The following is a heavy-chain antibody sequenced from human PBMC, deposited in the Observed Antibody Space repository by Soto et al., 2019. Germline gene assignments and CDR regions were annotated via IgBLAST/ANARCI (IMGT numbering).Heavy chain of an antibody. CDR3: VKDQRITIIVDRVLRSALAY. J-gene: IGHJ4*02. D-gene: IGHD3-22*01. CDR1: GFTFRSYG. CDR2: ISSNGGSR. V-gene: IGHV3-64D*06. Sequence: GGSRRRSWSASGFTFRSYGMHWVRQAPGKGLVYVSAISSNGGSRYYADSVEVRFTISRDNSKNTRYLQMSSLRAEDTAVYYCVKDQRITIIVDRVLRSALAYWGQGALVTVSS.